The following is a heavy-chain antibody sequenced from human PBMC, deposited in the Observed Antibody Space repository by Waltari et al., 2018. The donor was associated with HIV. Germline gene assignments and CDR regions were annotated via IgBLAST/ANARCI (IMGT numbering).Heavy chain of an antibody. D-gene: IGHD1-26*01. Sequence: QVQLVQSGAEVKKRGASVKVSCKASGYNFTAYDMNWVRQAPGQGLEWMGRINPNSGGTNYAQKFQGRVTMTRDTSISTAYMELSRLRSDDTAVYYCARRGSSGSYWFDPWGQGTLVTVSS. CDR3: ARRGSSGSYWFDP. CDR1: GYNFTAYD. J-gene: IGHJ5*02. V-gene: IGHV1-2*06. CDR2: INPNSGGT.